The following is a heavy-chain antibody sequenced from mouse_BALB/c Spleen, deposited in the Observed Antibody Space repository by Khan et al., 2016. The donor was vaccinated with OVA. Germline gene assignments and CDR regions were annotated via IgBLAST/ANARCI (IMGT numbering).Heavy chain of an antibody. CDR2: VDPFNGAT. V-gene: IGHV1S135*01. Sequence: LQQSGPEVMKPGASVKISCKASGYSFTTYYIHWVKQSHGKSLEWIGYVDPFNGATTYNQKFKGKATLTVDRSSSTGYMHLSSLTSEDSAVYYCTRHGYVAWFAYWGQGTLVTVSA. CDR1: GYSFTTYY. CDR3: TRHGYVAWFAY. J-gene: IGHJ3*01. D-gene: IGHD2-2*01.